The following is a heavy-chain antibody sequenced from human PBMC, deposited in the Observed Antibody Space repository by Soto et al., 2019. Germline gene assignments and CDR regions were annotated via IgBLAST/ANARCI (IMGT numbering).Heavy chain of an antibody. Sequence: GGSLRLSCAASGFTFSSYSMNWVRQAPGKGLEWVSSISSSSSSYIYYADSVKGRFTISRDNAKNSLYLQMNSLRAEDTAVYYCARDLEYYYGSCMTYYYYGMDVWGQGTTVTVSS. D-gene: IGHD3-10*01. J-gene: IGHJ6*02. V-gene: IGHV3-21*01. CDR3: ARDLEYYYGSCMTYYYYGMDV. CDR1: GFTFSSYS. CDR2: ISSSSSSYI.